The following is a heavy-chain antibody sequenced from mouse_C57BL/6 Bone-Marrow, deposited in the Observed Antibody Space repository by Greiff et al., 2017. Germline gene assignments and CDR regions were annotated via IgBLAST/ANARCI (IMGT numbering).Heavy chain of an antibody. CDR2: IDPSDSYT. V-gene: IGHV1-69*01. D-gene: IGHD2-4*01. J-gene: IGHJ2*01. CDR3: ARGTPYDYDNY. Sequence: VQLQQPGAELVMPGASVKLSCKASGYTFTSYWMHWVKQTPGQGLEWIGEIDPSDSYTNYNQKFKGKSTLTVDKSSSTAYMQLSSLTSEDSAVYYCARGTPYDYDNYWGQGTTLTVSS. CDR1: GYTFTSYW.